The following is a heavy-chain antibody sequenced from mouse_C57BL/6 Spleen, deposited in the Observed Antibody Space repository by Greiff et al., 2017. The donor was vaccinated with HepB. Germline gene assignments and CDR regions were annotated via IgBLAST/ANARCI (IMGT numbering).Heavy chain of an antibody. D-gene: IGHD3-2*02. CDR2: ISSGSSTI. CDR1: GFTFSDYG. V-gene: IGHV5-17*01. J-gene: IGHJ4*01. Sequence: EVQRVESGGGLVKPGGSLKLSCAASGFTFSDYGMHWVRQAPEKGLEWVAYISSGSSTIYYADTVKGRFTISRDNAKNTLFLQMTSLRSEDTAMYYCARGGTTAQATLYYAMDYWGQGTSVTVSS. CDR3: ARGGTTAQATLYYAMDY.